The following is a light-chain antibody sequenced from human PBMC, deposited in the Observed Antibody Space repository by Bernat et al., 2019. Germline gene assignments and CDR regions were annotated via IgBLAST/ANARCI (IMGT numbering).Light chain of an antibody. CDR1: QTIRGNY. Sequence: EIVLTQSPGTLSLSPGVRATLSCRANQTIRGNYLAWYQQKPGQAPRLLIYDASNRATGIPARFSGSGSGTDFTLTISSLEPEDFAVYYCQQRSNWPLTFGGGTKVEIK. J-gene: IGKJ4*01. CDR3: QQRSNWPLT. CDR2: DAS. V-gene: IGKV3-11*01.